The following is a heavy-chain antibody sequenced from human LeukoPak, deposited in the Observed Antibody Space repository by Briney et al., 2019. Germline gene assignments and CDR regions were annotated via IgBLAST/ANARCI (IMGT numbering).Heavy chain of an antibody. CDR3: AKVRYCSGGSCGFDY. J-gene: IGHJ4*02. CDR2: ISGSGGST. Sequence: GGSLRLSCAASGFTFSSYAMSWVRQAPGKGLEWVSAISGSGGSTYYADSVKGRFTISRDNSKNTLYLQMNSLRAEDTAVYYCAKVRYCSGGSCGFDYWGRGTLVTVSS. CDR1: GFTFSSYA. V-gene: IGHV3-23*01. D-gene: IGHD2-15*01.